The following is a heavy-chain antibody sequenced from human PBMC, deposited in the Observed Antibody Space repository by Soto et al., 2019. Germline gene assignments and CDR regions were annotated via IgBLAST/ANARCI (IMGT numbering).Heavy chain of an antibody. J-gene: IGHJ4*02. Sequence: QLQLQESGPGLVKPSETLSLTCTVSGGSISSTTYYWGWIRQSPGKGLEWIGNIYYSGSTYYNPSLKSRVTISVDKSKNQFSLKLSSLTAADTAVYYCARRIAVTGQTFDYWGQGTLVTVSS. CDR2: IYYSGST. V-gene: IGHV4-39*01. CDR3: ARRIAVTGQTFDY. CDR1: GGSISSTTYY. D-gene: IGHD6-13*01.